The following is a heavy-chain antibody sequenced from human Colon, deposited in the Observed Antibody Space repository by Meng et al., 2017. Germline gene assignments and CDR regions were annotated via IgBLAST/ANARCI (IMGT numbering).Heavy chain of an antibody. D-gene: IGHD4-17*01. J-gene: IGHJ5*02. CDR3: ATGLRHGDWFDP. Sequence: QVRIQLGGAGLLRPSGTLSLTCAVSRCPFTVFYWRWILQPPGKGLEWIGEIDHFGISNYNSSLKGRLTMSVDTSKKQISLTLTSVTAADTAVYYCATGLRHGDWFDPWGPGTLVTVSS. CDR1: RCPFTVFY. CDR2: IDHFGIS. V-gene: IGHV4-34*02.